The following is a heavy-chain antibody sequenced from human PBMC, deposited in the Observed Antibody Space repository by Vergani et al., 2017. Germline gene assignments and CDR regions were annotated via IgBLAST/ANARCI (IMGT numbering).Heavy chain of an antibody. CDR2: INHSGST. D-gene: IGHD5-24*01. CDR3: ARGRMATIRYYYYMDV. Sequence: QVQLQQWGAGLLKPSETLSLTCAVYGGSFSGYYWSWIRQPPGKGLEWIGEINHSGSTNYNPSLKSRVTISVDTSKNQFSLKLSSVTAADTDVYYCARGRMATIRYYYYMDVWGKGTTVTVSS. J-gene: IGHJ6*03. CDR1: GGSFSGYY. V-gene: IGHV4-34*01.